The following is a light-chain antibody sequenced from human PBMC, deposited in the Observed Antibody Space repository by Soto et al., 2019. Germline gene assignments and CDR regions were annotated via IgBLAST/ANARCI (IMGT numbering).Light chain of an antibody. J-gene: IGLJ2*01. CDR3: QSYDSSLSGSVV. Sequence: QSVLTQPPSVSGAPGQRVTISCTGSSSNIGAGYDVHWYQQLPGTAPKFLIYGNSNRSGWLPDRFSGSKSGTSASLAITGRQGEDEAVYYCQSYDSSLSGSVVFGGWTKLTVL. CDR2: GNS. CDR1: SSNIGAGYD. V-gene: IGLV1-40*01.